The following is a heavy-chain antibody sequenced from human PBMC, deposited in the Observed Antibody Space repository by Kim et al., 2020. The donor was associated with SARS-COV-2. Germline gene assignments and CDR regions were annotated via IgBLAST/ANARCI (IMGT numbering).Heavy chain of an antibody. CDR2: IYYSGST. CDR3: ARTLYYYDSSVWRYDFDV. V-gene: IGHV4-59*01. CDR1: GGSISSYY. D-gene: IGHD3-22*01. J-gene: IGHJ3*01. Sequence: SETLSLTCTVSGGSISSYYWSWIRQPPGKGLEWIGYIYYSGSTNYNPSLKSRVTILVDTSKNQFSLKLTSVTAADTAVYYCARTLYYYDSSVWRYDFDVWGQGTMVTVSS.